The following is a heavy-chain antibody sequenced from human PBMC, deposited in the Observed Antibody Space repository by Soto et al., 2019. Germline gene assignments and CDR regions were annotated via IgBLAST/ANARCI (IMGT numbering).Heavy chain of an antibody. Sequence: EVQLVESGGGLVKPGGSLRLSCAASGFTFSSYSMNWVRQAPGKGLEWVSSISSSSSYIYYADSVKGRFTISRDNAKNSLYLQMNSLRAEDTAVYYCARNGGSEQYYGMDVWGQGTTVTVSS. V-gene: IGHV3-21*01. J-gene: IGHJ6*02. CDR3: ARNGGSEQYYGMDV. CDR2: ISSSSSYI. CDR1: GFTFSSYS. D-gene: IGHD5-12*01.